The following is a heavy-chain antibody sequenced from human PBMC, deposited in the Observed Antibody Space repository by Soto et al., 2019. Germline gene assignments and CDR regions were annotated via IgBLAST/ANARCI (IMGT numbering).Heavy chain of an antibody. J-gene: IGHJ5*02. V-gene: IGHV3-11*01. Sequence: QVPLVESGGGLVKPGGSLRLSCAASGFTFGDYYMTWIRQAPGKGLEWVSFIGNRGTGIYYADSVKGRFTIFRDNAKNSLYLQMNSLRVEDTAMYYCARDLRAVGMASRFDPWGQGTLVTVSS. D-gene: IGHD6-13*01. CDR1: GFTFGDYY. CDR3: ARDLRAVGMASRFDP. CDR2: IGNRGTGI.